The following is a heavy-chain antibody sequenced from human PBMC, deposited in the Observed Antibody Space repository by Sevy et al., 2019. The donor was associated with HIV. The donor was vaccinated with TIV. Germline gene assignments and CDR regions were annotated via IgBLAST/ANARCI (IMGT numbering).Heavy chain of an antibody. CDR1: GFTFSSYS. V-gene: IGHV3-21*01. CDR3: AREYYDSSSSVYIDY. Sequence: GGSLRLSCAVSGFTFSSYSMNWVRQAPGKGLEWVASISSSSSYIYYADSVKGRFTISRDNAKNSLYVQMNSLRAEDTAVYYCAREYYDSSSSVYIDYWGQGTLVTVSS. J-gene: IGHJ4*02. CDR2: ISSSSSYI. D-gene: IGHD3-22*01.